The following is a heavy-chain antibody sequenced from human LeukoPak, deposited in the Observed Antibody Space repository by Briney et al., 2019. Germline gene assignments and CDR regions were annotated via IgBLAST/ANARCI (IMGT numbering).Heavy chain of an antibody. V-gene: IGHV4-39*06. Sequence: SETLSLTCTVSGGTISNAIYYWGWIRQPPGKGLEWIGNIHYGGTAYYNPSLRSRVSMSVDTSLIQRPLRQSSVPAAETAVYYGDRVIAQYYYDRIGHNWLEPWGQGTLVIVPS. CDR3: DRVIAQYYYDRIGHNWLEP. J-gene: IGHJ5*02. CDR1: GGTISNAIYY. D-gene: IGHD3-22*01. CDR2: IHYGGTA.